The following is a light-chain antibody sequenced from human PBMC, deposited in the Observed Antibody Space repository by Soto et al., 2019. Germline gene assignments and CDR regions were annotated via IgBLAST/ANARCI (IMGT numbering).Light chain of an antibody. J-gene: IGKJ3*01. CDR1: QSIRSF. CDR2: DAS. V-gene: IGKV1-39*01. Sequence: DIQMTQSPSSLSASVGDRVSITCRASQSIRSFLNWYQQKPGKAPKLQIYDASSFQSGVPSRISGSGSGTDFTLTISSLQPEDFATYYCQQTYSVPLTFGPGTKVDIK. CDR3: QQTYSVPLT.